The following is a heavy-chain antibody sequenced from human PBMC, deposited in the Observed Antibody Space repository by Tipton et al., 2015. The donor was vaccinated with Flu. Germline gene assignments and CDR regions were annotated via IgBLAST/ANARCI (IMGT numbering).Heavy chain of an antibody. CDR3: ARGPEQWLVNPHYFDY. J-gene: IGHJ4*01. Sequence: TLSLTCTVSGYSISSGYYWVWIRQPPGKGLEWIGSIYHSGSTYYNPSLKSRVTISVDTSKNLFSLKLSSVTAADTAVYYCARGPEQWLVNPHYFDYWGHGTLVTVSS. CDR1: GYSISSGYY. CDR2: IYHSGST. D-gene: IGHD6-19*01. V-gene: IGHV4-38-2*02.